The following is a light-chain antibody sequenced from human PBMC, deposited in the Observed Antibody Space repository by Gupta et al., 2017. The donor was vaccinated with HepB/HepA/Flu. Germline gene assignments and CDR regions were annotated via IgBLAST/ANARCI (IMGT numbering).Light chain of an antibody. V-gene: IGLV1-40*01. Sequence: QSVLTQPPSLSGPPGQRVPISCTWRRPNNGAGYDVHWYQQLPGTAPKLLIYGNNNRPSGVPDRFSGSKSGTSASLAITGLQAEDEADYYCQSCDSSLSGVVFGGGTKLTVL. CDR1: RPNNGAGYD. J-gene: IGLJ2*01. CDR2: GNN. CDR3: QSCDSSLSGVV.